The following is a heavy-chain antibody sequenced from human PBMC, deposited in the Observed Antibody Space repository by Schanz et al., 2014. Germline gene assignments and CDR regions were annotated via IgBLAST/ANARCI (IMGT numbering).Heavy chain of an antibody. V-gene: IGHV3-53*01. CDR2: IYINSGST. CDR1: GFSVSTNY. D-gene: IGHD4-17*01. J-gene: IGHJ6*02. CDR3: ARVRAYDYGAEAHGMDV. Sequence: EVQLVESGGCLIQPGGSLRLSCAVSGFSVSTNYMSWVRQAPGKGLEWVSSIYINSGSTNYADSVKGRFIISRDNAKNSLYLQMNSLRAEDTAVYYCARVRAYDYGAEAHGMDVWGHGTTVTFSS.